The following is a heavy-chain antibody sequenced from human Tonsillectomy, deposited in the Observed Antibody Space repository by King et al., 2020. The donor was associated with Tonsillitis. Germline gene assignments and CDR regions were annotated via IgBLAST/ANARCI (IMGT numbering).Heavy chain of an antibody. CDR3: AREGATCGPRGFDP. Sequence: QLQESGPGLVKPSETLSLTCTVSGGSISSYYWSWIRQPPGKGLEWIGYIYYSGSTNYNPSLKSRVTMSVDTSKNQFSLKLSSVTAADTAVYYCAREGATCGPRGFDPWGQGTLVTVSS. D-gene: IGHD1-26*01. CDR1: GGSISSYY. V-gene: IGHV4-59*01. J-gene: IGHJ5*02. CDR2: IYYSGST.